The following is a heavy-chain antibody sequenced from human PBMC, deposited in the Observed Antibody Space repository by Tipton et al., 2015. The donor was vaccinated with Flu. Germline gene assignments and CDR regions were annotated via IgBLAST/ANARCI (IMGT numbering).Heavy chain of an antibody. V-gene: IGHV4-61*01. Sequence: TLSLTCTVSGGSVSSGSYYWSWIRQPPGKGLEWIGYIYYSGSTNYNPSLKSRVTISADTSKNQFSLKLSSVTAADTAVYYCARGDFWSGYYVDYWGQGTLVTVS. CDR1: GGSVSSGSYY. D-gene: IGHD3-3*01. CDR3: ARGDFWSGYYVDY. J-gene: IGHJ4*02. CDR2: IYYSGST.